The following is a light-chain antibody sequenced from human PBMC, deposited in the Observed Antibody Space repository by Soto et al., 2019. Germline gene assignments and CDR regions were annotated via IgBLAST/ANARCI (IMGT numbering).Light chain of an antibody. J-gene: IGLJ2*01. V-gene: IGLV2-8*01. Sequence: QSALTQPPSASGSPGQSVTISCTGTSSDVGGHNFVSWYQQHPGKAPKLIIYEVNRWPSGVPDRFSGSKSGNTASLTVSGLQAEDEADYYCSSYAGSDNVVFGGGTKLTVL. CDR3: SSYAGSDNVV. CDR1: SSDVGGHNF. CDR2: EVN.